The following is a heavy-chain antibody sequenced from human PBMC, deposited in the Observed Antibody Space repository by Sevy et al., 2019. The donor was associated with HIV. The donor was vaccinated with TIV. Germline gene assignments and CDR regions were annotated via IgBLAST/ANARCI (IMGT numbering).Heavy chain of an antibody. CDR2: FSTHNGDT. V-gene: IGHV1-18*01. D-gene: IGHD3-22*01. CDR1: GYTFTNYG. CDR3: ARRIYYDSSAYYWWFDP. Sequence: ASVKVSCKASGYTFTNYGISWVRQAPGQGLEWMGWFSTHNGDTNYAQKLQGRVTMTTDTSTSTAYMELRSLRSDDTAVYYCARRIYYDSSAYYWWFDPWGQGTLVTVSS. J-gene: IGHJ5*02.